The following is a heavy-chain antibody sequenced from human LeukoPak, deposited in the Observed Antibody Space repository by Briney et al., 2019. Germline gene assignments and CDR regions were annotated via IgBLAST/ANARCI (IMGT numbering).Heavy chain of an antibody. V-gene: IGHV4-4*02. D-gene: IGHD3/OR15-3a*01. CDR3: ARMNLDAFDI. J-gene: IGHJ3*02. Sequence: SETLSLTCAVSGGSISSSNWWSWVRQPPGKGLEWIGEIYHSGSTNYNPSLKSRVTISVDTSKNQFSLQLNSVTPEDTAVYYCARMNLDAFDIWGQGTMVTVSS. CDR1: GGSISSSNW. CDR2: IYHSGST.